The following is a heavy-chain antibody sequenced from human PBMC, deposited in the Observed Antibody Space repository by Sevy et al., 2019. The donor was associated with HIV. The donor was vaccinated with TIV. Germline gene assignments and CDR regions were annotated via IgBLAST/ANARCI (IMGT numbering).Heavy chain of an antibody. CDR2: ISAGGGRT. CDR1: GTTFSSYA. Sequence: GVSLRLSCAASGTTFSSYAMSWVRQAPGKGLEWVSGISAGGGRTYHADSVKGRFTMSGDKSKNTLYLQMNSLTAEDTAVYYCASLLTEDPFDIWGQGTMVTVSS. V-gene: IGHV3-23*01. J-gene: IGHJ3*02. CDR3: ASLLTEDPFDI. D-gene: IGHD3-10*01.